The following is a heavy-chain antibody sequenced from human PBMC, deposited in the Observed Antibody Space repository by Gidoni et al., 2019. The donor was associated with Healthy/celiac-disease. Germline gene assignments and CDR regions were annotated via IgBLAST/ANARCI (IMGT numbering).Heavy chain of an antibody. CDR3: ARRFITIFGVVIIPGWFDP. J-gene: IGHJ5*02. CDR2: IYYSWST. V-gene: IGHV4-39*07. Sequence: QLQLQESGPGLVKPSETLSLTCTVSGGSISSSSYYWGWIRQPPGNGLEWIVSIYYSWSTYYNPSLKSRVTISVDTSKNQFSLKLSSVTAADTAVYYCARRFITIFGVVIIPGWFDPWGQGTLVTVSS. CDR1: GGSISSSSYY. D-gene: IGHD3-3*01.